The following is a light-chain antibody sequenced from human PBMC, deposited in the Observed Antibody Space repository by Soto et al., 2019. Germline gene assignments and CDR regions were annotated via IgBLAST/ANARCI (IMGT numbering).Light chain of an antibody. Sequence: DIQMTHSPCSLSSSFVDIVTIACQASQDIRNYLNWYQQKPGKAPKLLIYDASTLEVGAPSRFSGSGSGTDFTFTISSLQPEDIATYYCQHYDSLPPITFGQGTRLEIK. CDR1: QDIRNY. CDR3: QHYDSLPPIT. CDR2: DAS. J-gene: IGKJ5*01. V-gene: IGKV1-33*01.